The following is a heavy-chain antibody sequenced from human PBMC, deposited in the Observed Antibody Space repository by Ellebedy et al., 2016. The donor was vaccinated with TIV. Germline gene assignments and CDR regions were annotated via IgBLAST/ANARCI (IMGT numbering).Heavy chain of an antibody. Sequence: MPSETLSLTCTVSGDSISTFFWTWIRQPPGKGLEWIGHVYNSGSTKYNPSLRSRVTIALETSKKHFSLKLSSVAAADTAVYYCARVSSCTSTNCHRGLDVWGQGTTVTVSS. J-gene: IGHJ6*02. D-gene: IGHD2-2*01. CDR2: VYNSGST. CDR3: ARVSSCTSTNCHRGLDV. V-gene: IGHV4-59*01. CDR1: GDSISTFF.